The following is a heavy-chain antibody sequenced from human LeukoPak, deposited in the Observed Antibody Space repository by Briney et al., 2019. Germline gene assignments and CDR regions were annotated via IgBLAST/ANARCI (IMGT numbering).Heavy chain of an antibody. Sequence: KTSETLSLTCAVYGGSFSGYYWSWIRQPPGKGLEWIGEINHSGSTNYNPSLKSRVTISVDTSKNQFSLKLSSVTAADTAVYYCARGAVLLWFGRGWFDSWGQGTLLTVSS. CDR2: INHSGST. CDR1: GGSFSGYY. V-gene: IGHV4-34*01. D-gene: IGHD3-10*01. CDR3: ARGAVLLWFGRGWFDS. J-gene: IGHJ5*01.